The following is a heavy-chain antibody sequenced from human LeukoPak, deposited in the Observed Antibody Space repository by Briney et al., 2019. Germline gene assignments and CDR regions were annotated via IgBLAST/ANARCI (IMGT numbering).Heavy chain of an antibody. CDR3: ARDKGPEFDY. J-gene: IGHJ4*02. V-gene: IGHV1-18*01. CDR2: ISAYNGNT. Sequence: ASVKVSCKASGGTFSSYAISWVRQAPGQGLEWMGWISAYNGNTNYAQKLQGRVTMTTDTSTSTAYMELRSLRSDDTAVYYCARDKGPEFDYWGQGTLVTVSS. CDR1: GGTFSSYA.